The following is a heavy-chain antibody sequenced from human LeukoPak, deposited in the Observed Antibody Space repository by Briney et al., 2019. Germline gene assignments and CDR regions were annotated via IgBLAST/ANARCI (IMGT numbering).Heavy chain of an antibody. CDR1: GFTFSSYA. CDR3: AKDYYGSGSYYGFLFS. V-gene: IGHV3-23*01. D-gene: IGHD3-10*01. Sequence: GGSLRLSCAASGFTFSSYAMSWVRQAPGKGLEWVSAISGSGGSTYYAGSVKGRFTISRDNSKNTLYLQMNSLRAEDTAVYYCAKDYYGSGSYYGFLFSWGQGTLVTVSS. CDR2: ISGSGGST. J-gene: IGHJ5*02.